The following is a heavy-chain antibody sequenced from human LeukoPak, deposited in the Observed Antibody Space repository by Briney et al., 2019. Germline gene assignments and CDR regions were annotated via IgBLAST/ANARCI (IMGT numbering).Heavy chain of an antibody. CDR2: INHSGST. D-gene: IGHD2-15*01. CDR3: ARGGNIVVVVAAVAFDI. J-gene: IGHJ3*02. V-gene: IGHV4-34*01. Sequence: PSETLSLTCAVYGGSFSGYYWSWIRQPPGKGLEWIGEINHSGSTNYNPSPKSRVTISVDTSKNQFSLRLSSVTAADTAVYYCARGGNIVVVVAAVAFDIWGQGTMVTVSS. CDR1: GGSFSGYY.